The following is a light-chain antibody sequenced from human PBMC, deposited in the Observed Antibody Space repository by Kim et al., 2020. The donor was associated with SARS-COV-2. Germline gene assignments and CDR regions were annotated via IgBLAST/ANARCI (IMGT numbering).Light chain of an antibody. CDR1: QSVSSY. V-gene: IGKV3-11*01. Sequence: LSPGGRATLSCRASQSVSSYLAWYQQKPGQAPRLLIYDASNRATGIPARFSGSGSGTDFTLTISSLEPEDFAVYYCQQRSNWPKLTFGGGTKVDIK. CDR2: DAS. CDR3: QQRSNWPKLT. J-gene: IGKJ4*01.